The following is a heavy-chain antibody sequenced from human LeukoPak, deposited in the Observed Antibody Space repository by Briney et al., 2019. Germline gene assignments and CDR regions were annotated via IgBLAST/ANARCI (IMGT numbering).Heavy chain of an antibody. Sequence: GGSLRLSCAPSGFTFTTYWMSWVRQAPGKGLEWLANIKPDGSEKNYVDSVRGRFTISRDNAKNSLYLEMNSLRAEDTAVYYCARGARYYIYWGQGSLVSVSS. J-gene: IGHJ4*02. CDR3: ARGARYYIY. D-gene: IGHD2-2*02. CDR1: GFTFTTYW. V-gene: IGHV3-7*01. CDR2: IKPDGSEK.